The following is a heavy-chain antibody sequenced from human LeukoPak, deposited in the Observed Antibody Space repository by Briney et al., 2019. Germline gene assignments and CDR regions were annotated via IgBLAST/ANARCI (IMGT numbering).Heavy chain of an antibody. CDR1: GFTFSSYE. CDR3: ARDRRYSYGYLMGNWSDP. Sequence: PGGSLRLSCAASGFTFSSYEMNWVRQAPGKGLEWVSYISSSGSTIYYADSVKGRFTISRDNAKNSLYLQMNSLRAEDTAVYYCARDRRYSYGYLMGNWSDPWGQGTLVTVSS. V-gene: IGHV3-48*03. CDR2: ISSSGSTI. D-gene: IGHD5-18*01. J-gene: IGHJ5*02.